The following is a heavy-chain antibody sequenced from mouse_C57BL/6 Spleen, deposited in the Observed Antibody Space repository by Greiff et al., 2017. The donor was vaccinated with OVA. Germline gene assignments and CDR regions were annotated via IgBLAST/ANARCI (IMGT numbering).Heavy chain of an antibody. V-gene: IGHV10-1*01. CDR2: IRSKSNNYAT. Sequence: EVMLVESGGGLVQPKGSLKLSCAASGFSFNTYAMNWVRQAPGKGLEWVARIRSKSNNYATYYADSVKDRFTISRDDSESMLYLQMNNLKTEDTAMYYCVRQAHAMDYWGQGTSVTVSS. CDR1: GFSFNTYA. J-gene: IGHJ4*01. CDR3: VRQAHAMDY.